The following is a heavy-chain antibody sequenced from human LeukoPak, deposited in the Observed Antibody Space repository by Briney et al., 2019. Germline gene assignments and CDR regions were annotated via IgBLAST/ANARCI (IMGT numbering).Heavy chain of an antibody. CDR3: ARDQGYSGYPGNYYYYGMDV. Sequence: PGGSLRLSCAASGFTFSSYEMNWVRQAPGKGLEWVSYISSSGSTIYYADSVKGRFTISRDNAKNSLYLQMNSLRAEDTAVYYCARDQGYSGYPGNYYYYGMDVWGKGTTVIVSS. CDR1: GFTFSSYE. D-gene: IGHD5-12*01. J-gene: IGHJ6*04. CDR2: ISSSGSTI. V-gene: IGHV3-48*03.